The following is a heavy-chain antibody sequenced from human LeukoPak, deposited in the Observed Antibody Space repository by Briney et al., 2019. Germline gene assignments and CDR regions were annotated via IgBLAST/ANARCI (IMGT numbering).Heavy chain of an antibody. J-gene: IGHJ4*02. CDR1: GGTFSSYA. D-gene: IGHD3-10*01. Sequence: SVTVSCTASGGTFSSYAISWVRQAPGQGLEWMGGIIPIFGTANYAQKFQGRVTITTDESTSTAYMELSSLRSEDTAVYYCATSRSGSPLDYWGQGTLVTVSS. CDR2: IIPIFGTA. V-gene: IGHV1-69*05. CDR3: ATSRSGSPLDY.